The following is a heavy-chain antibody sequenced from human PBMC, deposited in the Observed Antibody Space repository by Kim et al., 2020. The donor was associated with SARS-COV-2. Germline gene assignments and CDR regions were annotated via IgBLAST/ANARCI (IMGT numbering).Heavy chain of an antibody. D-gene: IGHD4-17*01. V-gene: IGHV4-31*02. J-gene: IGHJ3*02. CDR3: ARDGTSDYGQQNGHAFDI. Sequence: SRVTISVDTSKNQFSLKLSSVTAADTAVYYCARDGTSDYGQQNGHAFDIWGQGTMVTVSS.